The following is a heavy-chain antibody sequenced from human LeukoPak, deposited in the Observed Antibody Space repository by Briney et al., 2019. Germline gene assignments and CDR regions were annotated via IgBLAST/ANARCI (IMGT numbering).Heavy chain of an antibody. CDR1: VGSIGIYS. V-gene: IGHV4-59*01. CDR3: ARGVYIAAAQYGY. CDR2: IYYSGTT. J-gene: IGHJ4*02. Sequence: SETLSLTCTVSVGSIGIYSWTGIRQPPGKGRGGIGYIYYSGTTNYNPSLKSRVTISVDTSKNQFSLKLSSVTAADTAVYYCARGVYIAAAQYGYWGQGTLVTVSS. D-gene: IGHD6-13*01.